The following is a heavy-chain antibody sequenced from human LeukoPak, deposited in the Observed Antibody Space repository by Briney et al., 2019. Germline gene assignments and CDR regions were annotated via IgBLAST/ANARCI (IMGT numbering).Heavy chain of an antibody. V-gene: IGHV4-34*01. D-gene: IGHD6-13*01. CDR3: ARGGRVAAAGTGYFDY. CDR2: INHSGST. Sequence: SETLSLTCAVYGGSFSGYYWSWIRQPPGKGLEWIGEINHSGSTNYNPSLKSRVTISVDTSKNQFSLKLSSVTAADTAVYYCARGGRVAAAGTGYFDYWGQGTLVTVSS. J-gene: IGHJ4*02. CDR1: GGSFSGYY.